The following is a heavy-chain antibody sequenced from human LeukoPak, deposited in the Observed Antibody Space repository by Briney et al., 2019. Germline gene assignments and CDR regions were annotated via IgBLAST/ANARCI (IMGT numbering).Heavy chain of an antibody. J-gene: IGHJ4*02. CDR1: GYTFTDYY. CDR3: ARDRIGCGSTSCYIDY. D-gene: IGHD2-2*02. Sequence: ASVKVSCKASGYTFTDYYMNWVRQAPGQGLEWMGRINPGSGGTDYAQKFQGRVTMTRDTSISTAYMELSSLRSDDTAVYYCARDRIGCGSTSCYIDYWGQGTLVTVSS. V-gene: IGHV1-2*06. CDR2: INPGSGGT.